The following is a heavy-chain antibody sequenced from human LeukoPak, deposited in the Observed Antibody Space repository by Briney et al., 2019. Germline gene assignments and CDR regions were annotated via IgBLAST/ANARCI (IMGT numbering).Heavy chain of an antibody. CDR1: GFTFSNFW. V-gene: IGHV3-74*01. CDR3: ARLRYGSGSNWFDP. J-gene: IGHJ5*02. Sequence: GGSLRLSCAASGFTFSNFWIYWVRHAPGKGLVWVSRINGDGSETIHADSVKGRFTISRDNAKNTLYLQMNSLRVDDTAVYYCARLRYGSGSNWFDPWGQGTLVTVSS. D-gene: IGHD3-10*01. CDR2: INGDGSET.